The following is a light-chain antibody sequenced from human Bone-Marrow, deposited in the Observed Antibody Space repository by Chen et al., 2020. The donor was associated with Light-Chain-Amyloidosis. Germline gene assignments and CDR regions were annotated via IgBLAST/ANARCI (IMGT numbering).Light chain of an antibody. Sequence: QSVLTQPPSVSGAPGQKVTILCTGSSSNSGAGNDVHWYQQLPGTTPKILIYGNTTRLSGVPSRFAGSKSGTSASLVISGLQPDDEADYHCQTYANATHVFGTGTKVIVL. CDR3: QTYANATHV. V-gene: IGLV1-40*01. CDR1: SSNSGAGND. CDR2: GNT. J-gene: IGLJ1*01.